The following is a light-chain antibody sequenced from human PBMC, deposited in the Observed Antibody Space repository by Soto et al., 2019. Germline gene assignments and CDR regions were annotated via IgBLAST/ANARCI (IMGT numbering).Light chain of an antibody. CDR1: QSVGSS. J-gene: IGKJ5*01. CDR3: QQYNNWPPIT. V-gene: IGKV3-11*01. Sequence: EIVLTQSPATLSLSPGETATLSCRASQSVGSSLAWYQQKPGQAPRLPINDSSNRATGIPARFSGSGSGTEFTLTISSLQSEDFAVYYCQQYNNWPPITFGQGTRLEIK. CDR2: DSS.